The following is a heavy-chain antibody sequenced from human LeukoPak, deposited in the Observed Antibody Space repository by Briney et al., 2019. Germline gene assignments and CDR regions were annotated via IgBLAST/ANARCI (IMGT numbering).Heavy chain of an antibody. CDR3: ARGADCSGGSCYPGNWFDP. V-gene: IGHV4-38-2*01. CDR1: GYSISSGYY. CDR2: IYHSGST. D-gene: IGHD2-15*01. J-gene: IGHJ5*02. Sequence: PSETLSLTCAVSGYSISSGYYWGWIRQPPGKGLEWIGSIYHSGSTYYNPSLKSRVTISVDTSKNQFSLKLSSVTAADTAVYYCARGADCSGGSCYPGNWFDPWGQGTLVTVSS.